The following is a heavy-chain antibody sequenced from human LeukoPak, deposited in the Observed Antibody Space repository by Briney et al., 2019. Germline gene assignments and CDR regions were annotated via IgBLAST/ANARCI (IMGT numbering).Heavy chain of an antibody. Sequence: SETLSLTCTVPGGSISSGGYYWSWIRQHPGKGLEWIGYIYYSGSTYYNPSLKSRVTISVDTSKNQFSLKLSSVTAADTAVYYCARAGSGGIRVDYWGQGTLVTVSS. CDR2: IYYSGST. CDR3: ARAGSGGIRVDY. V-gene: IGHV4-31*03. J-gene: IGHJ4*02. D-gene: IGHD3-10*01. CDR1: GGSISSGGYY.